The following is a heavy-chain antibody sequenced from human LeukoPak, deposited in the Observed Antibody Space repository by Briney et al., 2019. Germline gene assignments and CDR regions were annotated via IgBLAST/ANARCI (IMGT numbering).Heavy chain of an antibody. Sequence: PSETLSLTCAVSGGSISSSNWWSWVRQPPGKGLEWIGEIYHSGSTNYNPSLKSRVTISVDKSKNQFSLKLSSVTAADTAVYYCARDLLPSRDGYNSFDYWGQGTLVTVSS. CDR2: IYHSGST. CDR1: GGSISSSNW. CDR3: ARDLLPSRDGYNSFDY. V-gene: IGHV4-4*02. J-gene: IGHJ4*02. D-gene: IGHD5-24*01.